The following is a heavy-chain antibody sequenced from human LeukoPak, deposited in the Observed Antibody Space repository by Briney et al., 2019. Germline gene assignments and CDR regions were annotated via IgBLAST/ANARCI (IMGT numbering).Heavy chain of an antibody. V-gene: IGHV4-34*01. CDR1: GGSFSGYY. CDR3: ARLLAYYDILTGEHFDY. CDR2: INHSGST. Sequence: SETLSLTCAVYGGSFSGYYWSWIRQPPGKGLEWIGEINHSGSTNYNPSLKSRVTISVDTSKNQFSLKLSSVTAADTAVYYCARLLAYYDILTGEHFDYWGQGTLVTVSS. J-gene: IGHJ4*02. D-gene: IGHD3-9*01.